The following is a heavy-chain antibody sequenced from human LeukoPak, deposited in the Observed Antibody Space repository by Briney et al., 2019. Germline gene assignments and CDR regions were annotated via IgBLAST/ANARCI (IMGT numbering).Heavy chain of an antibody. CDR3: ARRGYDAFDI. CDR2: IYFSGST. V-gene: IGHV4-39*07. J-gene: IGHJ3*02. Sequence: SETLSLTCTVSGGSISSSSYYWDWIRQPPGKGLEWIGSIYFSGSTNYNPSLKSRVTISVDKSKNQFSLKLSSVTALDTAVYYCARRGYDAFDIWGQGTMVTVSS. CDR1: GGSISSSSYY. D-gene: IGHD3-22*01.